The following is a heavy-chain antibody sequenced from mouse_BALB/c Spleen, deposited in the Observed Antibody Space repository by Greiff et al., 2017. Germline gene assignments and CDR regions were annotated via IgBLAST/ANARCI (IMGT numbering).Heavy chain of an antibody. CDR2: ISSGGSYT. Sequence: DVKLVESGGDLVKPGGSLKLSCAASGFTFSSYGMSWVRQTPDKRLEWVATISSGGSYTYYPDSVKGRFTISRDKAKNTLYLQLSSLKSEDTAMYYCARYDPAWFAYWGQGTLVTVSA. CDR3: ARYDPAWFAY. D-gene: IGHD2-14*01. CDR1: GFTFSSYG. V-gene: IGHV5-6*02. J-gene: IGHJ3*01.